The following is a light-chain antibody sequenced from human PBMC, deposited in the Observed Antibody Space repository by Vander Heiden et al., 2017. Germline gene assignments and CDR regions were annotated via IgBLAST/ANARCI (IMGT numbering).Light chain of an antibody. V-gene: IGKV3-20*01. J-gene: IGKJ3*01. Sequence: EIVLTQSPGTLSLSPGGGATLSCRASQSVIRSSLAWYQQKPGQAPRLLIYDASNRATGIPDRFSGSGSGTDFILTISRLEPEDFAVYYCQQYGNSPLTFGHGTKVEIK. CDR1: QSVIRSS. CDR3: QQYGNSPLT. CDR2: DAS.